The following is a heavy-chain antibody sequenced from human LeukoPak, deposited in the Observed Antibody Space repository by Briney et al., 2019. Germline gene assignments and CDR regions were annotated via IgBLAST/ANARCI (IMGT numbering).Heavy chain of an antibody. Sequence: GGSLRLSCAASGFTFSGSAMSWVRQAPGKGLEWVSGISGSGGRTYYADSVKGRFTISRDNSKNTLYLQMNSLRAEDTAVYYCAKQIAARGLGAFDIWGQGTMVTVSS. V-gene: IGHV3-23*01. CDR1: GFTFSGSA. CDR3: AKQIAARGLGAFDI. CDR2: ISGSGGRT. J-gene: IGHJ3*02. D-gene: IGHD6-13*01.